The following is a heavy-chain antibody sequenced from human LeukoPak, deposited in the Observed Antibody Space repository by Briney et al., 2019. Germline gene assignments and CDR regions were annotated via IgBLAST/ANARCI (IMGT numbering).Heavy chain of an antibody. CDR3: ARVFYAKDIVVVPAYYYYYLDV. V-gene: IGHV1-2*02. CDR1: GYTFTGYY. J-gene: IGHJ6*03. CDR2: INPNSGGT. D-gene: IGHD2-2*01. Sequence: GASVTVSCKASGYTFTGYYMHWVRQAPGQGLAWMGWINPNSGGTNYAQKFQGRVAMTRDTSISTAYMEVSRLRSDDTAVYYCARVFYAKDIVVVPAYYYYYLDVWGKGTTVTVSS.